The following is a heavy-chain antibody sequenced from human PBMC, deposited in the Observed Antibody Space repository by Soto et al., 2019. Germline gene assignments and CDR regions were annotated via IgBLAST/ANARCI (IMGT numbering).Heavy chain of an antibody. Sequence: WTWIRQHPGKGLEWIGYVYSSGTTYYNPSLQSRVTMSLDTSKNQFSLKLSAVTAADTAVYYCAREYYYNSGSSRWFDPWGPGTLVTVSS. D-gene: IGHD3-10*01. V-gene: IGHV4-31*02. CDR2: VYSSGTT. J-gene: IGHJ5*02. CDR3: AREYYYNSGSSRWFDP.